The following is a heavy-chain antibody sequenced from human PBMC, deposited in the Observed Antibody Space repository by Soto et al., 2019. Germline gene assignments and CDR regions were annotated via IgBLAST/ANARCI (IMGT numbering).Heavy chain of an antibody. CDR1: GYSFSAYA. J-gene: IGHJ5*02. CDR3: AREPYTNETGSAP. D-gene: IGHD2-2*02. Sequence: SVKLSCTASGYSFSAYAIHWLRQAPGQRPEWMGWINTVNADTLYSQKYQGRVSITRDTSATTVYLELSSLRSEDTAVYFCAREPYTNETGSAPWGQGSLVPVSP. V-gene: IGHV1-3*04. CDR2: INTVNADT.